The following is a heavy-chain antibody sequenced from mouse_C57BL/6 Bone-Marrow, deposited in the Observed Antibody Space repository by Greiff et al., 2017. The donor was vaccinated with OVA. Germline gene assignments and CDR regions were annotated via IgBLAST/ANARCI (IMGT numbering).Heavy chain of an antibody. J-gene: IGHJ1*03. V-gene: IGHV1-76*01. D-gene: IGHD1-1*01. Sequence: QVQLQQSGAELVRPGASVKLSCKASGYTFTDYYINWVKQRPGQGLEWIARIYPGSGNTYYNEKFKGKATLTAEKSSSTAYMQLSSLTSEDSAVYFCARGDYYGSSSPYWYFDVWGTGTTVTVSS. CDR3: ARGDYYGSSSPYWYFDV. CDR2: IYPGSGNT. CDR1: GYTFTDYY.